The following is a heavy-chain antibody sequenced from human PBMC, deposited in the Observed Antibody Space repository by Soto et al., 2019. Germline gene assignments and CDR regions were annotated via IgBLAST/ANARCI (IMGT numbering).Heavy chain of an antibody. D-gene: IGHD6-13*01. CDR3: AREGGSSTYYPLELDF. CDR1: GFIFKPFG. V-gene: IGHV1-18*01. Sequence: SMKVSRKTSGFIFKPFGFNWVRRAPGQGLEWVGWIAPFNGKTSSLQRLQDRISMTIDTSASTAYLEVRSLTSDDTGVYFCAREGGSSTYYPLELDFWSQGTLVTVSS. CDR2: IAPFNGKT. J-gene: IGHJ4*02.